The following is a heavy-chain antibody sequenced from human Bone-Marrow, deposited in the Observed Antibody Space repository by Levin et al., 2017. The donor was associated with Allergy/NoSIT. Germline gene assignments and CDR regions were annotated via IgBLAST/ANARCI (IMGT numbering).Heavy chain of an antibody. V-gene: IGHV1-69*02. D-gene: IGHD1-26*01. Sequence: GASVKVSCKTSGDTFRSYTLNWVRQAPGQGLEWMGRIIPGPGVTNYAQKFQGRVTITADKSTSTAYMELSGLKSADTAVYYCATGVLWDGGTQKELDHWGRGTLVTVSS. CDR2: IIPGPGVT. CDR1: GDTFRSYT. CDR3: ATGVLWDGGTQKELDH. J-gene: IGHJ4*02.